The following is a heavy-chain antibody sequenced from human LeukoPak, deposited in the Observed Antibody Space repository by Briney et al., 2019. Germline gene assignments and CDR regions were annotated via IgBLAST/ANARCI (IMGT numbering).Heavy chain of an antibody. D-gene: IGHD2-2*01. CDR2: ISYDGSNK. CDR3: AKTRGYQLLDAYI. CDR1: GFTFSSYW. J-gene: IGHJ3*02. V-gene: IGHV3-30*18. Sequence: GGSLRLSCAASGFTFSSYWMSWVRQAPGKGLEWVAVISYDGSNKYYADSVKGRFTISRDNSKNTLYLQMNSLRAEDTAVYYCAKTRGYQLLDAYIWGQGTMVTVSS.